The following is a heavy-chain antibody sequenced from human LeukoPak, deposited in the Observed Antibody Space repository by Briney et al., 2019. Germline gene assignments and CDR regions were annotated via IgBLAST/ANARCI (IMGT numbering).Heavy chain of an antibody. J-gene: IGHJ4*02. V-gene: IGHV3-23*01. CDR1: GFTFSSYA. D-gene: IGHD3-3*01. CDR2: ISGSGGST. Sequence: PGGSLRLSCAASGFTFSSYAMGWVRQAPGKGLEWVSAISGSGGSTFFTDSVKGRFTISRDNSKNTLYLQMNSLRAEDTAVYYCAKCLRFLEWSSGDYWGQGILVTVSS. CDR3: AKCLRFLEWSSGDY.